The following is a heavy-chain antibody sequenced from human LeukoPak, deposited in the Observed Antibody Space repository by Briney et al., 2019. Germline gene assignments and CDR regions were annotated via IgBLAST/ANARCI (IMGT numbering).Heavy chain of an antibody. D-gene: IGHD1-1*01. CDR1: EFIFGDYW. V-gene: IGHV3-7*01. Sequence: GGSLRLSCAASEFIFGDYWMTWVRQAPGKGLEWVANIKQDGSENYYEGSVKGRFTISRDNTKNTLYLQMNSLRAEDTAVYYCAYYHVNEEPPTFWGQGTLVTVSS. CDR3: AYYHVNEEPPTF. J-gene: IGHJ4*02. CDR2: IKQDGSEN.